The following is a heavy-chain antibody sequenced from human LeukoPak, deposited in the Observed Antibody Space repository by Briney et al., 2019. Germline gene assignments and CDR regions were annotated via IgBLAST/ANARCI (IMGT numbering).Heavy chain of an antibody. CDR2: ISSSSSYI. V-gene: IGHV3-21*01. CDR1: GFTFSSYV. CDR3: ARDYGYTRHFDY. D-gene: IGHD5-24*01. Sequence: GGSLRLSCAATGFTFSSYVMNWVRQAPGQGREWVSSISSSSSYIYYADSGKGRFTISRDNAKNSLYLQMNSRGAEETAVYYGARDYGYTRHFDYWGQGTLVTVSS. J-gene: IGHJ4*02.